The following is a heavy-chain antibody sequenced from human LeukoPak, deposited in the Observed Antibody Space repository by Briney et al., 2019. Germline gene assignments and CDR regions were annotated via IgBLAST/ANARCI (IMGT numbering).Heavy chain of an antibody. CDR3: AKAGRPQAVVGWIDY. J-gene: IGHJ4*02. V-gene: IGHV3-23*01. D-gene: IGHD6-19*01. Sequence: KTGGSLRLSCAASGFTFNNYVMSWVRQAPGKGLEWVSAMGGGGTTYYADYVKGRFTISRDTSKNTLYLQMNSLRAEDTAIYYCAKAGRPQAVVGWIDYWGQGTLVTVSS. CDR2: MGGGGTT. CDR1: GFTFNNYV.